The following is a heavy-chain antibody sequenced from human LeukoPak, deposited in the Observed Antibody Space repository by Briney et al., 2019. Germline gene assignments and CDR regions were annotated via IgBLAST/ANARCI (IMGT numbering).Heavy chain of an antibody. V-gene: IGHV3-30*04. CDR2: ISYDGTNK. D-gene: IGHD4-17*01. Sequence: PGGSLRLSCAASGFTFRNYAIHWVRQAPGKGLEWVAIISYDGTNKYYADSVKGRFTLSRDNSKNTLYLQMNSLRAEDTAVYYCARDQDSGDYASPLGYWGQGTLVTVSS. J-gene: IGHJ4*02. CDR1: GFTFRNYA. CDR3: ARDQDSGDYASPLGY.